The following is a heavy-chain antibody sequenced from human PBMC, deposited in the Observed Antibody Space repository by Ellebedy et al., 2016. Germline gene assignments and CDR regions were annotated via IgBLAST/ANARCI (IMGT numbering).Heavy chain of an antibody. D-gene: IGHD4-11*01. CDR2: IIPIFGTA. J-gene: IGHJ6*03. CDR1: GGTFSSYA. V-gene: IGHV1-69*13. Sequence: SVKVSXKASGGTFSSYAISWVRQAPGQGLEWMGGIIPIFGTANYAQKFQGRVTITADESTSTAYMELSSLRSEDTAVYYCARGGEETVTTDYYYYMDVWGKGTTVTVSS. CDR3: ARGGEETVTTDYYYYMDV.